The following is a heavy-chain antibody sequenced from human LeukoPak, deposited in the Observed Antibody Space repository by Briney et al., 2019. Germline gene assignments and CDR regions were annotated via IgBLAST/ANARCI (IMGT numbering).Heavy chain of an antibody. CDR1: GYTLTGYY. CDR2: INANSGDT. CDR3: AREISGYSDY. J-gene: IGHJ4*02. V-gene: IGHV1-2*02. Sequence: ASVEVSCKASGYTLTGYYMHWVRQAPGQGLEWMGWINANSGDTKYAQKFQGRVTMTRDTSISTAYMELSRLRSDDTAMYYCAREISGYSDYWGQGTLVTVSS. D-gene: IGHD3-22*01.